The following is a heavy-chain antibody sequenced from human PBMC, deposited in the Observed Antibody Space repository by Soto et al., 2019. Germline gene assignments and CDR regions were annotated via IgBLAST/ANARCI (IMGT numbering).Heavy chain of an antibody. D-gene: IGHD3-3*01. V-gene: IGHV3-23*01. CDR3: AKDRPSDFWSGAAFDY. Sequence: EVQLLASGGGLVQPGGSLRLSCAASGFTFSSYAMSWVRQAPGKGLEWVSAISGSGGSTYYADSVKGRFTISRDNSKNTLYLQMNSLRAEDTAVYYCAKDRPSDFWSGAAFDYWGQGTLVTVSS. CDR1: GFTFSSYA. CDR2: ISGSGGST. J-gene: IGHJ4*02.